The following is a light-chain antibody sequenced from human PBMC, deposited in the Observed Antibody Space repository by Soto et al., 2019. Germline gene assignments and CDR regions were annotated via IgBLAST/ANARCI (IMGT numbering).Light chain of an antibody. CDR1: SSDVGGYNY. Sequence: QSALTQPASVSGSPGQSITISCTGTSSDVGGYNYVSWYQQHPGKAPKLMIYEVSNRPSGVSHRFSGSKTGNTAALTISGLQAEDEADYYCSSYTSSSTPYYVFGTGTKLTVL. CDR3: SSYTSSSTPYYV. J-gene: IGLJ1*01. V-gene: IGLV2-14*01. CDR2: EVS.